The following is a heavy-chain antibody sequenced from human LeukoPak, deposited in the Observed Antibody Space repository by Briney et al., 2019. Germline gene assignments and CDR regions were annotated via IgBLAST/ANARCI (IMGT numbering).Heavy chain of an antibody. Sequence: GASVKVSCKASGYTFTSYGISWVRQAPGQGLEWMGWISAYNGNTNYAQKLQGRVTMTTDTSTSTAYMELRSLRSDDTAVYYCARDRRGLSSSTVTTIDYWGQGTLVTVSS. CDR1: GYTFTSYG. D-gene: IGHD4-17*01. CDR3: ARDRRGLSSSTVTTIDY. CDR2: ISAYNGNT. V-gene: IGHV1-18*01. J-gene: IGHJ4*02.